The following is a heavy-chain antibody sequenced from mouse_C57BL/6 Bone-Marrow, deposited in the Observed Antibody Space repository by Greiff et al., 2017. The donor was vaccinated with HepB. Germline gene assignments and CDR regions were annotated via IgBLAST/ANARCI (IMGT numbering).Heavy chain of an antibody. CDR3: ASVKTGSMDY. CDR1: GFTFSDYG. CDR2: ISNLAYSI. Sequence: EVMLVESGGGLVQPGGSLKLSCAASGFTFSDYGMAWVRQAPRQGPEWVAFISNLAYSIYYADTVTGRFTISREKAKNTLYLEMSSLRSEDTAMYYCASVKTGSMDYWGQGTSVTVSS. D-gene: IGHD4-1*01. V-gene: IGHV5-15*01. J-gene: IGHJ4*01.